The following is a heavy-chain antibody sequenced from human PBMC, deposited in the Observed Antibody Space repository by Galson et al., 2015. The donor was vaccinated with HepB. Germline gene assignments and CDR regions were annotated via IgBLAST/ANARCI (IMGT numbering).Heavy chain of an antibody. J-gene: IGHJ5*02. CDR3: ARHSPPYSSIRGEGWFDP. CDR2: IYPGDSDT. CDR1: GYSFSNYW. V-gene: IGHV5-51*01. D-gene: IGHD2-2*01. Sequence: QSGAEVKKPGESLKISCKASGYSFSNYWIGWVRQMPGKGLEWMGIIYPGDSDTRYSPSFQGQVTISVDKSNSTSYLQWSSLKASDTAIYYCARHSPPYSSIRGEGWFDPWGQGTLVTVSS.